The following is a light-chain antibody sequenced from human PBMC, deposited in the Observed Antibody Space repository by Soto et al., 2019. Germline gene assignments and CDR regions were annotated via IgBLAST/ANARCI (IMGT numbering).Light chain of an antibody. Sequence: EIWMTQSPATLSVSPGGRATLSCRASQSISDTLAWYQKKPGQAPRLLIHGASRRATGIPDRLSGSGYGTDFTITISSLETEDFAVYYCQQRSNWTLTFGGGTKVDIK. V-gene: IGKV3-11*01. CDR3: QQRSNWTLT. CDR1: QSISDT. J-gene: IGKJ4*01. CDR2: GAS.